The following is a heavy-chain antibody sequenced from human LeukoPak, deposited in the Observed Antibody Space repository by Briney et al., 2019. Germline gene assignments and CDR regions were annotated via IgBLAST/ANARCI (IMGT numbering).Heavy chain of an antibody. CDR3: ASLAVAGLSEGY. CDR2: IYYSGST. CDR1: GGSISSDSYY. J-gene: IGHJ4*02. D-gene: IGHD6-19*01. Sequence: SETLSLTCTVSGGSISSDSYYWAWIRQPPGKGLEWIASIYYSGSTYYNPSLKSRVTISVDTSRNQLSLKLSSVTAADTAVYYCASLAVAGLSEGYWGQGTLVIASS. V-gene: IGHV4-39*01.